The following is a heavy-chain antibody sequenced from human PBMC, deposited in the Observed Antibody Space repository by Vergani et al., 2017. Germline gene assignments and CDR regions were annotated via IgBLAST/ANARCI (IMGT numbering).Heavy chain of an antibody. V-gene: IGHV3-74*01. CDR1: GFTFSNYW. CDR2: INSYGSST. CDR3: ARDPSARAEGGTGNFDY. D-gene: IGHD1-1*01. J-gene: IGHJ4*02. Sequence: EVQLVESGGGLVQPGGSLRLSCVPSGFTFSNYWMHWVRQAPGKGLVWVSRINSYGSSTSYADSVKGRFSISRDNAKNILYLQMNSLRVEDTAVYYCARDPSARAEGGTGNFDYWGQGTLVTVSS.